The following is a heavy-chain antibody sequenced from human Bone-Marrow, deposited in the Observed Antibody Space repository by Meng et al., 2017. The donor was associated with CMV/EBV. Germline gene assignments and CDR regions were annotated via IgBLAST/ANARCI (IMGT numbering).Heavy chain of an antibody. CDR3: AADPSYCSSTSCYTSAEYFQH. CDR2: IVVGSGNT. D-gene: IGHD2-2*02. Sequence: SVKVSCKASGYTFINYDINWVRQARGQRLEWIGWIVVGSGNTNYAQKFQERVTITRDMSTSTAYMELSSLRSEDTAVYYCAADPSYCSSTSCYTSAEYFQHWGQGTLVTVSS. CDR1: GYTFINYD. J-gene: IGHJ1*01. V-gene: IGHV1-58*02.